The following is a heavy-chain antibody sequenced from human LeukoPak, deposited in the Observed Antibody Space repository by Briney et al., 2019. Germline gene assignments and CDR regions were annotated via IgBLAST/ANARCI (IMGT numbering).Heavy chain of an antibody. CDR1: GFTFDDYG. Sequence: GGSPRLSRAPSGFTFDDYGMQLVRQAPRKGLEGASSISWNSASVGYVDSVKGRFTISRDNAKNSLYLQMNSLRAEDTALYYCAKDYGYSSSWYDYWGQGTLVTVSS. CDR2: ISWNSASV. V-gene: IGHV3-9*01. D-gene: IGHD6-13*01. CDR3: AKDYGYSSSWYDY. J-gene: IGHJ4*02.